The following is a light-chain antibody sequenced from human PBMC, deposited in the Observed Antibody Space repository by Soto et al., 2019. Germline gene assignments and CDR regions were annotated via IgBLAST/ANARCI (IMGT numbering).Light chain of an antibody. Sequence: QSVLTQPPSASGSPGQTVTISCTGTSSDVGGYDYVSWYQQHPGEAPKLIIYEVTKRPSGVPDRFSGSKSGNTASLTVSGPQAEDEADYHCASYAGGKNFYVFGTGTKLTVL. CDR3: ASYAGGKNFYV. V-gene: IGLV2-8*01. CDR1: SSDVGGYDY. J-gene: IGLJ1*01. CDR2: EVT.